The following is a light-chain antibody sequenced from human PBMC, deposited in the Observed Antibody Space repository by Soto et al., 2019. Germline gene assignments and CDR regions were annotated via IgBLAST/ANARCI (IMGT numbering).Light chain of an antibody. CDR1: QSVSSNY. CDR2: GAS. CDR3: QQYGSSPTT. Sequence: EIVLAQSPGTLSLSPGERATLSCSASQSVSSNYLAWYQKKPGQAPRLLIHGASSRATGIPDRFTGRGSGTDFTLTISRLEPEDFVMYYCQQYGSSPTTFGQGTKVEIK. J-gene: IGKJ1*01. V-gene: IGKV3-20*01.